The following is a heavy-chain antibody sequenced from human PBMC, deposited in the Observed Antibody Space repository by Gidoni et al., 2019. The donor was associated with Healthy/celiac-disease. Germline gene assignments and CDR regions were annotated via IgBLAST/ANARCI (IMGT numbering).Heavy chain of an antibody. J-gene: IGHJ4*02. CDR1: GYTFTGYY. CDR3: ARTLAARGATQL. V-gene: IGHV1-2*02. D-gene: IGHD6-6*01. CDR2: INPNSGGT. Sequence: QVQLVQSGAEVKTPGASVKVTCKASGYTFTGYYIHWVRQSPGRGLEWMGWINPNSGGTNYAQKFQGRVTMTRDTYISTAYMGLSRLRSDDTAVYYCARTLAARGATQLWGQGTLVTGSS.